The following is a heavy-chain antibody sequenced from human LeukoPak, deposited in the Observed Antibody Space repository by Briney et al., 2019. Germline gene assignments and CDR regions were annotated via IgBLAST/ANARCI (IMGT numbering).Heavy chain of an antibody. CDR3: AKDISYYDSSGYYGVDY. Sequence: GRSLRLSCAASGFTFYDYAMHWVRQAPGKGVEWVSGISWNSVSIGYADSVKGRFTISRDNAKNSLYLQMNSLRAEDTALYYCAKDISYYDSSGYYGVDYWGQGTLVTVSS. D-gene: IGHD3-22*01. V-gene: IGHV3-9*01. CDR2: ISWNSVSI. J-gene: IGHJ4*02. CDR1: GFTFYDYA.